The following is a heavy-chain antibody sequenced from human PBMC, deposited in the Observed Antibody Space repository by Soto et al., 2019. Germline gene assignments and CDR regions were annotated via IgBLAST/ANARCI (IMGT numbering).Heavy chain of an antibody. CDR2: IIPIFGTA. V-gene: IGHV1-69*13. D-gene: IGHD3-22*01. CDR1: GGTFSSYA. CDR3: ARVAYYDSNGDYYYGMDV. J-gene: IGHJ6*02. Sequence: SVSVSCKASGGTFSSYAISWVRQAPGEGLEWMGGIIPIFGTANYAQKFQGRVTITADESTSTAYMELSSLRSEDTAVYYCARVAYYDSNGDYYYGMDVWGQGTTVTVSS.